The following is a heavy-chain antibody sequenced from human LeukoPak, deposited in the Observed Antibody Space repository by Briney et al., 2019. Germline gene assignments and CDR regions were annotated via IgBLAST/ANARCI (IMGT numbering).Heavy chain of an antibody. CDR2: IYYSGST. V-gene: IGHV4-31*03. J-gene: IGHJ4*02. D-gene: IGHD2-15*01. CDR3: ARIHRYCSGGACYVLYN. Sequence: SETLSLTCTVSGGSISSGGYYWSWLRQHPGKGLEWIGYIYYSGSTYYKPSLKSRVTISVHKSRNPCSLQLSSVAAADSDVYYCARIHRYCSGGACYVLYNWGQGTLVADSS. CDR1: GGSISSGGYY.